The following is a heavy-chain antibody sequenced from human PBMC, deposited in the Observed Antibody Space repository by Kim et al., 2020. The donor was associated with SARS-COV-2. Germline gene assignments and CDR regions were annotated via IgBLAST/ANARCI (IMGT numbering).Heavy chain of an antibody. D-gene: IGHD3-22*01. CDR1: GGTFSSYA. J-gene: IGHJ4*02. CDR2: IIPIFGTA. V-gene: IGHV1-69*13. Sequence: SVKVSCKASGGTFSSYAISWVRQAPGQGLEWMGGIIPIFGTANYAQKFQGRVTITADESTSTAYMELSSLRSEDTAVYYCARVGHYDSSGYSTPDYWGQGPRVTVSS. CDR3: ARVGHYDSSGYSTPDY.